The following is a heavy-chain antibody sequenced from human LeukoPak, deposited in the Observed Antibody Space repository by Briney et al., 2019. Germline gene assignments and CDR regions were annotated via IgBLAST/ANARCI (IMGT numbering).Heavy chain of an antibody. V-gene: IGHV4-59*12. J-gene: IGHJ4*02. D-gene: IGHD2-2*01. CDR2: IYYSGIT. CDR3: ARSRYCSSTSCYVFDY. CDR1: GDSISSYY. Sequence: SETLSLTCTVSGDSISSYYWNWIRQPPGKGLEWIGYIYYSGITNYNPSLKSRVTISVDTSKNQFSLKLSSVTAADTAVYYCARSRYCSSTSCYVFDYWGQGTLVTVSS.